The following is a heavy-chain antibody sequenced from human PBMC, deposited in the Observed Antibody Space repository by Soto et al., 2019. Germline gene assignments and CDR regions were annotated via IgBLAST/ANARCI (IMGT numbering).Heavy chain of an antibody. Sequence: QEQVVESGGGVAQPGRSLRLSCTVSGFIFNHYGMHWVRQAPGKGLEWVAGISEDGNSKYYVDSVKGRFTISRDNSKNMLYVQMNNLRAEDTAVYYCTKGCGRGFDLCGSWGQGTLVTVSS. J-gene: IGHJ5*02. CDR2: ISEDGNSK. CDR3: TKGCGRGFDLCGS. V-gene: IGHV3-30*18. D-gene: IGHD5-12*01. CDR1: GFIFNHYG.